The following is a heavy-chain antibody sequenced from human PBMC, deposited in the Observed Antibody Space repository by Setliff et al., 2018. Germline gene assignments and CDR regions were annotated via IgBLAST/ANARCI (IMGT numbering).Heavy chain of an antibody. CDR3: ARGAGWCCDSSGYYYDY. V-gene: IGHV4-61*02. D-gene: IGHD3-22*01. CDR1: GGSISSGSYY. Sequence: SETLSLTCTVSGGSISSGSYYWSWIRQPAGKGLEWIGRIYTSGSTNYNPPLKSRVTMSVDTSKNQFSLKLSSVTAADTAVYYCARGAGWCCDSSGYYYDYWGQGTLVTVSS. CDR2: IYTSGST. J-gene: IGHJ4*02.